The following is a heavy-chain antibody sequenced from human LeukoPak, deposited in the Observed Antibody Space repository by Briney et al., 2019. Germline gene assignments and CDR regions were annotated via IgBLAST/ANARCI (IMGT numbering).Heavy chain of an antibody. CDR3: AKDMGGIVATPMVDY. D-gene: IGHD5-12*01. Sequence: GGSLRLSCAASGFTFSDYYMSWIRQAPGKGLEWVSYISSSSSYTNYADSVKGRFTISRDNAKNSLYLQMNSLRAEDTALYYCAKDMGGIVATPMVDYWGQGTLVTVSS. CDR2: ISSSSSYT. J-gene: IGHJ4*02. CDR1: GFTFSDYY. V-gene: IGHV3-11*05.